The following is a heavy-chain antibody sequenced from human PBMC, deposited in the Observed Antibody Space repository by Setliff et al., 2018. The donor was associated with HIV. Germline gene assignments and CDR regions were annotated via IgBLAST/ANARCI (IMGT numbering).Heavy chain of an antibody. J-gene: IGHJ3*02. CDR1: GYTFTNYY. Sequence: ASVKVSCKASGYTFTNYYIHWVRQAPGQGLEWMGLINPSGGKTSYAKKFQGRLTMTRDTSRSTVYMELSCLRSEDTAMYYCARCYYDSSGPTDAFDIWGQGTVVTVSS. D-gene: IGHD3-22*01. CDR2: INPSGGKT. CDR3: ARCYYDSSGPTDAFDI. V-gene: IGHV1-46*01.